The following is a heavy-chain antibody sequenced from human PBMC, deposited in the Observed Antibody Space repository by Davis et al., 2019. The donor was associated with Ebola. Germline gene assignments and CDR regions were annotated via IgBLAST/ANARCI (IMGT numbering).Heavy chain of an antibody. V-gene: IGHV3-23*01. CDR2: LSSNGSFP. CDR1: GFRFSFFG. D-gene: IGHD6-19*01. J-gene: IGHJ4*02. CDR3: EKNEGAKLLVGWFFDH. Sequence: GESLKISFAASGFRFSFFGMRSVRQAPGQGLEWVSTLSSNGSFPNSAESVRGRFTISRDNSNNMLYLQMNGLRVEDTEVDYCEKNEGAKLLVGWFFDHWGQGTLVTVSS.